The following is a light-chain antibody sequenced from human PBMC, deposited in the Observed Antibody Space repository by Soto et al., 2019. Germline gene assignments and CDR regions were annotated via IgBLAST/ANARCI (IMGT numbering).Light chain of an antibody. Sequence: EIVLTQSPGTLSLSPGERATLSCRASQTVSSSYLAWYQQKPGQAPRLLIYDASTRATGIPDRFSGSGSGTDFTLTITRLEPEDFAVYYCQQCGSSPRTFGQGTKVEIK. CDR2: DAS. V-gene: IGKV3-20*01. J-gene: IGKJ1*01. CDR3: QQCGSSPRT. CDR1: QTVSSSY.